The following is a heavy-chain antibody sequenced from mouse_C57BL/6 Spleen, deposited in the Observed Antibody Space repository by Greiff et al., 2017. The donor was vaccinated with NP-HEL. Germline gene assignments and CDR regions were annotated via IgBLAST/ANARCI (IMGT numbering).Heavy chain of an antibody. CDR3: ARSCYNGRNSFAY. CDR2: IDPSDSYT. D-gene: IGHD1-2*01. V-gene: IGHV1-50*01. CDR1: GYTFTSYW. J-gene: IGHJ3*01. Sequence: QVQLQQPGAELVRPGASVKLSCKASGYTFTSYWMQWVKQRPGQGLEWIGVIDPSDSYTNYNQKFKGKATLTVDTSSSTAYMQLSSLTSGDSAVYYCARSCYNGRNSFAYWGQGTLVTVS.